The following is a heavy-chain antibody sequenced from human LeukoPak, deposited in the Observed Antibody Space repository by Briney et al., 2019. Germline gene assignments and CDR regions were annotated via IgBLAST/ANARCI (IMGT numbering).Heavy chain of an antibody. V-gene: IGHV1-2*02. CDR3: ARDKLITGTYTGNAFDY. Sequence: ASVMVSCKASGYTFTGYYMHWVRQAPGQGLEWMGWINPNSGGTNYAQKFQGRVTMTRDTSISTAYMELSRLRSDDTAVYYCARDKLITGTYTGNAFDYWAREPWSPSPQ. CDR2: INPNSGGT. CDR1: GYTFTGYY. J-gene: IGHJ4*02. D-gene: IGHD1-7*01.